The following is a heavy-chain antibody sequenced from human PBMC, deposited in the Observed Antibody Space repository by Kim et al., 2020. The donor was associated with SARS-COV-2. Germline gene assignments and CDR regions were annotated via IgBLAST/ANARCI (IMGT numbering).Heavy chain of an antibody. CDR3: AKRLGPTTPNFDY. Sequence: GGSLRLSCAASGFTFSGYGMSWVRQAPGKGLEWVSAVSDTGADGNYANSVKGRFTISRDNSKNTLYLQMNSLRDEDTAVYYCAKRLGPTTPNFDYWGQGTLVTVSS. D-gene: IGHD1-26*01. CDR1: GFTFSGYG. V-gene: IGHV3-23*01. CDR2: VSDTGADG. J-gene: IGHJ4*02.